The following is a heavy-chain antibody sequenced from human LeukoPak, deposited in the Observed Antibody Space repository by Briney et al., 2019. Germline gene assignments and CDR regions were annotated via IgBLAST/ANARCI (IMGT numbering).Heavy chain of an antibody. Sequence: PSETLSLTCTVSGGSISSYYWSWIRQPPGKGLEWIGYIYYSGSTYYNPSLKSRVTISVDTSKNQFSLKLSSVTAADTAVYYCARPYGSGSPNLDNWFDPWGQGTLVTVSS. D-gene: IGHD3-10*01. CDR1: GGSISSYY. V-gene: IGHV4-59*12. CDR2: IYYSGST. CDR3: ARPYGSGSPNLDNWFDP. J-gene: IGHJ5*02.